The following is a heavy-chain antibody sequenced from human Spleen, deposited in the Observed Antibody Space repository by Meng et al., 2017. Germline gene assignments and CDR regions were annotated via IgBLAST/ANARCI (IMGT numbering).Heavy chain of an antibody. CDR3: ASKTPLGELSYLDY. CDR1: CCSSDNNSW. V-gene: IGHV4-4*02. CDR2: IYHSEST. D-gene: IGHD3-16*02. J-gene: IGHJ4*02. Sequence: LLQRSDPGRGKPSGTLSLTCPVCCCSSDNNSWCLWVRQPPGSGLEWIGKIYHSESTNYNPSRKSRVTISVDTSKNQFSLKLTSVTAADTAVYYCASKTPLGELSYLDYWGQGALVTVSS.